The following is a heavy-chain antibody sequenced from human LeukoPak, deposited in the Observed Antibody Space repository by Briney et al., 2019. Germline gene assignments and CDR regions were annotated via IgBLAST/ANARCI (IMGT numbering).Heavy chain of an antibody. CDR2: IYYSGST. Sequence: KPSETLSLTCTVSGGSISSYYWSWLRQPPGKGLEWIGYIYYSGSTNYNPSLKSRVTISVDTSKNQFSLKLSSVTAADTAVYYCASSTDYGDYYFDYWGQGTLVTVSS. V-gene: IGHV4-59*01. CDR1: GGSISSYY. D-gene: IGHD4-17*01. J-gene: IGHJ4*02. CDR3: ASSTDYGDYYFDY.